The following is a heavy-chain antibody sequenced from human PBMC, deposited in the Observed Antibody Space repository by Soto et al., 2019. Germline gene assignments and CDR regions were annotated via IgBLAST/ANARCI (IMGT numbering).Heavy chain of an antibody. D-gene: IGHD2-21*02. J-gene: IGHJ5*02. CDR2: MHYSGSS. CDR1: GGSISSYY. V-gene: IGHV4-59*08. Sequence: PSETLSLTCTVSGGSISSYYWGWFRQPPGRGLEWIGYMHYSGSSNYNPFLKSRVTISVDTSKNQFSLKLSSVTAADTAVYYCARHPSDFWFDPWGQGTLVTVSS. CDR3: ARHPSDFWFDP.